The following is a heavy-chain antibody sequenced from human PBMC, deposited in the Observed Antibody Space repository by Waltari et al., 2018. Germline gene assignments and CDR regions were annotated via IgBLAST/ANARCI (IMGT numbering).Heavy chain of an antibody. D-gene: IGHD3-22*01. Sequence: QVQLQESGPGLVKPSETLSLTCTVSGGSISSYYWRWIRQPPGKGLEWIGYIYYSGSTNYNPSLKSRVTISVDTSKNQFSLKLSSVTAADTAVYYCARGIYDSSGYNYYYYYMDVWGKGTTVTVSS. CDR2: IYYSGST. CDR3: ARGIYDSSGYNYYYYYMDV. CDR1: GGSISSYY. J-gene: IGHJ6*03. V-gene: IGHV4-59*01.